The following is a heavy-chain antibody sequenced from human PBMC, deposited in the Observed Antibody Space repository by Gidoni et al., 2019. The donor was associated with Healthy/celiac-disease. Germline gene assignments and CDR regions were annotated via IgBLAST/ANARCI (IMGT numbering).Heavy chain of an antibody. CDR2: INHRGNT. CDR1: GGSFSGYS. CDR3: ARGLRFLEWLPEYYYYGMDV. J-gene: IGHJ6*02. D-gene: IGHD3-3*01. V-gene: IGHV4-34*01. Sequence: QVQLQQWGAGLLKPSETLSITCAVYGGSFSGYSWSWIRQPPGKGLEWIGEINHRGNTNYNPSLKSRVTISVDTSKNQFSLKLSSVTAADTAVYYCARGLRFLEWLPEYYYYGMDVWGQGTTVTVSS.